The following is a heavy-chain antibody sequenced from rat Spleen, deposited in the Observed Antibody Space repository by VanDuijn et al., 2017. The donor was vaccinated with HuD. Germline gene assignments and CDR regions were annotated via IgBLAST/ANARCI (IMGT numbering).Heavy chain of an antibody. D-gene: IGHD1-12*03. CDR2: ISYDGGST. Sequence: EVQLVASGGGLVQPGRSMKLSCAASGFTFSDYGMAWVLQAPTKGLEWVASISYDGGSTYYRDSVKGRFTISRDNAKSTLYLQMESLRSEDTATYYCANYYDGYYHVPMDAWGQGASVTVSS. CDR1: GFTFSDYG. CDR3: ANYYDGYYHVPMDA. J-gene: IGHJ4*01. V-gene: IGHV5-20*01.